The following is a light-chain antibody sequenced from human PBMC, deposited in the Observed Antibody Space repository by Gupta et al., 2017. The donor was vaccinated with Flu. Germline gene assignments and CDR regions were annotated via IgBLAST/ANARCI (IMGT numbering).Light chain of an antibody. CDR3: GEWDSRFKVYV. CDR1: SSNIGNNY. CDR2: DNN. Sequence: VTISCSGSSSNIGNNYVSWSQQFQGTATKRLIVDNNKRPSGITDRFSCYKAGTYATRGINGLQTGDEADDYCGEWDSRFKVYVVGGGTKLTVL. V-gene: IGLV1-51*02. J-gene: IGLJ3*02.